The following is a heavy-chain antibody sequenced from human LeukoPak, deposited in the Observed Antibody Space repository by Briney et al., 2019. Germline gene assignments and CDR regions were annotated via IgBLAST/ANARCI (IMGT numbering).Heavy chain of an antibody. V-gene: IGHV4-59*12. CDR3: AGEGDYWHRFDY. D-gene: IGHD4-17*01. J-gene: IGHJ4*02. Sequence: SETLSLTCTLSGHSIRSYYWIWLRQPPGKGRHWMGNMYQSGGTNYNPSLKSRDTISVDASRNNFSLILNSAAPSDTAVYYCAGEGDYWHRFDYWGGGTLVSVST. CDR2: MYQSGGT. CDR1: GHSIRSYY.